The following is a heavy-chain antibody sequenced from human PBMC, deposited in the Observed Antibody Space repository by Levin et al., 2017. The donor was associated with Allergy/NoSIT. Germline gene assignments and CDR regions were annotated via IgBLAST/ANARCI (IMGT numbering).Heavy chain of an antibody. D-gene: IGHD6-13*01. J-gene: IGHJ5*02. CDR3: ATTWGAAAEANWFDP. CDR2: INPNSGGT. CDR1: GYTFTGYY. V-gene: IGHV1-2*02. Sequence: GESLKISCKASGYTFTGYYIHWVRQARGQGLEWMGWINPNSGGTNYAQKFQGRVTMTRDTSISTAYMELSRLRSDDTAVYYCATTWGAAAEANWFDPWGQGTLVTVSS.